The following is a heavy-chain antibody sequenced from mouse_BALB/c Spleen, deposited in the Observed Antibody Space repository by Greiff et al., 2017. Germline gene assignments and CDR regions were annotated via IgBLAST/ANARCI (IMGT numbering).Heavy chain of an antibody. V-gene: IGHV5-12-2*01. D-gene: IGHD2-1*01. CDR2: ISNGGGST. J-gene: IGHJ3*01. CDR1: GFTFSSYT. Sequence: EVQLVESGGGLVQPGGSLKLSCAASGFTFSSYTMSWVRQTPEKRLEWVAYISNGGGSTYYPDTVKGRFTISRDNAKNTLYLQMSSLKSEDTAMYYCARMGNYFAWFAYWGQGTLVTVSA. CDR3: ARMGNYFAWFAY.